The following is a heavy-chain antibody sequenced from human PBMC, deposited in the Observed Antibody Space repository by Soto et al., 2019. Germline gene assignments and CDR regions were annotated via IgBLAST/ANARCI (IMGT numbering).Heavy chain of an antibody. D-gene: IGHD6-13*01. J-gene: IGHJ2*01. CDR3: ARPWGIAPAVWYFDL. Sequence: QVQLQESGPGLVKPSETLSLTCTVSGGSISSHYWSWIRQPPGRGLEWIGFIYYSGITDSNPSLKSRVAISPDTSKNQLSLRLSSVTAADTAVYYCARPWGIAPAVWYFDLWGRGTLVTVSS. CDR1: GGSISSHY. CDR2: IYYSGIT. V-gene: IGHV4-59*08.